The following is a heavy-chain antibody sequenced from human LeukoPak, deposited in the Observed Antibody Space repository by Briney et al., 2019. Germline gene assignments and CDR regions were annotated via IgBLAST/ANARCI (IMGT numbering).Heavy chain of an antibody. CDR3: ARWPHCQAF. J-gene: IGHJ2*01. CDR2: INKDGSEE. V-gene: IGHV3-7*03. Sequence: PGGSLRLSCAAAGFTFSEFYMSWVRQAPGKGLEWVANINKDGSEEKYVASVKGRFPISRDNAQNSLYLQMSSLRADDTAVYYCARWPHCQAFWGRGTRVTVSS. CDR1: GFTFSEFY.